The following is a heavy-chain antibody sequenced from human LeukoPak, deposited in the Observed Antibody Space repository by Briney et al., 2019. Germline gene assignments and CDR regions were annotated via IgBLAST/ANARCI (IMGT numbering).Heavy chain of an antibody. CDR1: GYTFTGYY. V-gene: IGHV1-2*02. D-gene: IGHD3-3*01. Sequence: GASVKVSCKASGYTFTGYYMHWVRQAPGQGLEWMGWINPNSGGTNYAQKFQGRVTMTRDTSISTAYMELSRLRSDDTAVYYCARAPYYDFWSYMDVWGKGTTVTVSS. CDR2: INPNSGGT. J-gene: IGHJ6*03. CDR3: ARAPYYDFWSYMDV.